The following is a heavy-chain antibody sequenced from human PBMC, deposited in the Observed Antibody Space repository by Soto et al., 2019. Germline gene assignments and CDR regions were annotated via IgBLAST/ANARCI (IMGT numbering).Heavy chain of an antibody. D-gene: IGHD6-13*01. CDR3: ASHSSSWYGWFDP. CDR1: GGSISSYY. J-gene: IGHJ5*02. CDR2: IYYSGNT. Sequence: SETLSLTCTVSGGSISSYYWSWIRQPPGKGLDWIGYIYYSGNTNYNPSLKSRVTISVDTSKNQFSLKLSSVTAADTAVYYCASHSSSWYGWFDPWGQGTLVTVSA. V-gene: IGHV4-59*01.